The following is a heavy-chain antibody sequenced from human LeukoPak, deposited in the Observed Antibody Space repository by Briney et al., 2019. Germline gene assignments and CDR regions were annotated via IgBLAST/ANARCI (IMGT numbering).Heavy chain of an antibody. D-gene: IGHD6-19*01. CDR1: GFTFSNYA. J-gene: IGHJ4*02. Sequence: PGGSLRLSCAASGFTFSNYAMGWVRQAPGKGLEWVSVIYSGGSTYYADSVKGRFTISRDNSKNTLYLQMNSLRAEDTAVYYCARDVRAVAGTSVVDYWGQGTLVTVSS. CDR2: IYSGGST. V-gene: IGHV3-66*02. CDR3: ARDVRAVAGTSVVDY.